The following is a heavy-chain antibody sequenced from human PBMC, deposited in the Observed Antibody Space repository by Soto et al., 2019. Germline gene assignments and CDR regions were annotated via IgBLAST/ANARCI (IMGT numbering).Heavy chain of an antibody. CDR1: GFTFSNAW. V-gene: IGHV3-15*01. Sequence: EVQLVESGGGLVKPGGSLRLSCAASGFTFSNAWMSCVRQAPGKGLGWVGRIKSKTDGGTTDYAAPVKGRFTISRDDSKNTLYLQMNSLKTEDTAVYYCTTLPQGGDAFDIWGQGTMVTVSS. CDR2: IKSKTDGGTT. J-gene: IGHJ3*02. D-gene: IGHD2-2*01. CDR3: TTLPQGGDAFDI.